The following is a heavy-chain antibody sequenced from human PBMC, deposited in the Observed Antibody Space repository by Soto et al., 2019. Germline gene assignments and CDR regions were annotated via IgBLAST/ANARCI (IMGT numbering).Heavy chain of an antibody. D-gene: IGHD6-6*01. Sequence: PSETLSLTCTVSGGSISSGGYYWSWIRQHPGKGLEWIGYIYYSGSTYYNPSLKSRVTISVDTSKNQFSLKLSSVTAADTAVYYCARLKKYSTEVNWSDPWGQGTLVTVSS. J-gene: IGHJ5*02. CDR3: ARLKKYSTEVNWSDP. CDR1: GGSISSGGYY. CDR2: IYYSGST. V-gene: IGHV4-31*03.